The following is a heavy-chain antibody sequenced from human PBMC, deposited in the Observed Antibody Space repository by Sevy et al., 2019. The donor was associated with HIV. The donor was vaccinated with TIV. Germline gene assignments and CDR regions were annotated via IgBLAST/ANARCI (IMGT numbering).Heavy chain of an antibody. CDR2: INPSGGST. CDR1: GYSFTNYY. J-gene: IGHJ6*02. Sequence: ASVKVSCKASGYSFTNYYMHWVRQAPGQGLEWMGIINPSGGSTTYAQKLQGRVTMTSDTSTNTVYMELSSLRSEDTALYYCARDLPPRGLSGMDVWGQGTTVSVSS. D-gene: IGHD3-16*01. V-gene: IGHV1-46*04. CDR3: ARDLPPRGLSGMDV.